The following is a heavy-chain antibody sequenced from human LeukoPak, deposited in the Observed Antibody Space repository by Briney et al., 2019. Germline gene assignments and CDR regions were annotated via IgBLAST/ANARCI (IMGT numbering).Heavy chain of an antibody. Sequence: GGSLRLSCAASGFTFSSYAMSWVRQAPGKGLEWVAGSSDTGGRTNYADSVKGRFTISRDNPKNTLYLQMNSLRAEDTAVYFCAKRGVVIRVILVGFHKEAYYFDSWGQGALVTVSS. V-gene: IGHV3-23*01. J-gene: IGHJ4*02. CDR1: GFTFSSYA. D-gene: IGHD3-22*01. CDR2: SSDTGGRT. CDR3: AKRGVVIRVILVGFHKEAYYFDS.